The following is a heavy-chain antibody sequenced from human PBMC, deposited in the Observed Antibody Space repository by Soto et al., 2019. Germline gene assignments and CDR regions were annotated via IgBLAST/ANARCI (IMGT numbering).Heavy chain of an antibody. CDR1: GGSISSSSYY. V-gene: IGHV4-39*01. D-gene: IGHD6-19*01. J-gene: IGHJ5*02. CDR3: ARQSSGWYNWFDP. Sequence: SETLSLTCSVSGGSISSSSYYWGWIRQPPGKGLEWIGSIYYSGSIYYNPSLKSRVTISVDTSKNQFSLKLSSVAAAETAVYYCARQSSGWYNWFDPWGQGTLVTVSS. CDR2: IYYSGSI.